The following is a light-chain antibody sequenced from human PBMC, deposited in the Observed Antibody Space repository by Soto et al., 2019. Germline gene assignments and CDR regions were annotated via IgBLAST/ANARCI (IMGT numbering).Light chain of an antibody. V-gene: IGLV4-69*01. J-gene: IGLJ3*02. CDR3: QTWGTGPWV. CDR2: VNSDGSH. Sequence: QSVLTQSPSASASLGASVKLTCTLSSGHSSYVIAWHQQQPEKGPRYLMKVNSDGSHSKGDGIPDRFSGSSSGAERYLTISSLQSEDEADYYCQTWGTGPWVFGGGTKLTVL. CDR1: SGHSSYV.